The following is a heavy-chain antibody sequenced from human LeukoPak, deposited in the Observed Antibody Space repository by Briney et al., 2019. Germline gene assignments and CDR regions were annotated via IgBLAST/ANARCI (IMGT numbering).Heavy chain of an antibody. CDR1: GFTFSSYE. CDR2: ISSSGSTI. J-gene: IGHJ4*02. CDR3: AREAAVAGTAGGY. V-gene: IGHV3-48*03. Sequence: TGGSLRLSCAACGFTFSSYEMNWVRQAPGKGLEWVSYISSSGSTIYYADSVKGRFTISRDNAKNSLYLQMNSLRAEDTAVYYCAREAAVAGTAGGYWGQGTLVTVSS. D-gene: IGHD6-19*01.